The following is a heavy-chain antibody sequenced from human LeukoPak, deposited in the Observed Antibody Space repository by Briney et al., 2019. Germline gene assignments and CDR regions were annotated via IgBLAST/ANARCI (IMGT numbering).Heavy chain of an antibody. CDR3: ASWGYSSGWYWFDP. Sequence: ASVKVSCKASGYTFTSYDINWVRQATGQGLEWMGWINPNSGGTNYAQKFQGRVTMTRDTSISTAYMELSRLRSDDTAVYYCASWGYSSGWYWFDPWGQGTLVTVSS. V-gene: IGHV1-2*02. CDR2: INPNSGGT. D-gene: IGHD6-19*01. CDR1: GYTFTSYD. J-gene: IGHJ5*02.